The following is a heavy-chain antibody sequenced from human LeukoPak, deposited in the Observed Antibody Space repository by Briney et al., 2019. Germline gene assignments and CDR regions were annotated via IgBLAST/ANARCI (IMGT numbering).Heavy chain of an antibody. CDR3: STGSPASGGLFDY. V-gene: IGHV3-15*01. J-gene: IGHJ4*02. CDR1: GFTFSNVW. Sequence: GGSLTLSCAASGFTFSNVWMNWVRQAPGKGLEWVGSIKSKTDGGTTDYAAPVKGRFTISRDDSKNTLYLQLNSLRTGDTAVYYCSTGSPASGGLFDYWGQGTLVTVSS. D-gene: IGHD6-13*01. CDR2: IKSKTDGGTT.